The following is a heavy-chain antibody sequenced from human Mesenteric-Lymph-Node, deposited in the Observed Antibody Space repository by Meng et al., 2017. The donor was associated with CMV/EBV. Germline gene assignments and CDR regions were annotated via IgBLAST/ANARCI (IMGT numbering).Heavy chain of an antibody. CDR3: ASGGANYDFWSGHGIGY. V-gene: IGHV3-48*03. Sequence: GESLKISCAASGFTFSSYEMIWVRQAPGKGLEWVSYISSSGSTIYYADSVKGRVTISRDNAKNSLYLQMNSLRAEDTAVYYCASGGANYDFWSGHGIGYWGQGTLVTVSS. D-gene: IGHD3-3*01. CDR1: GFTFSSYE. CDR2: ISSSGSTI. J-gene: IGHJ4*02.